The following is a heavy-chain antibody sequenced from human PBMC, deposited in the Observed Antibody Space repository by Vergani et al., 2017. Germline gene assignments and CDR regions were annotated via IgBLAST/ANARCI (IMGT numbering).Heavy chain of an antibody. J-gene: IGHJ5*02. CDR1: GDSVSSNSAA. Sequence: QVQLQQSGPGLVKPSQTLSLTCAISGDSVSSNSAAWNWIRQSPSRGLEWLGRTYYRSKWYNDYAVSVKSRITINPDTSKNQFSLKLSSVTAADTAVYYWARTLYGSLWDIQGSWFDPWGQGTLVTVSS. CDR3: ARTLYGSLWDIQGSWFDP. CDR2: TYYRSKWYN. V-gene: IGHV6-1*01. D-gene: IGHD2-15*01.